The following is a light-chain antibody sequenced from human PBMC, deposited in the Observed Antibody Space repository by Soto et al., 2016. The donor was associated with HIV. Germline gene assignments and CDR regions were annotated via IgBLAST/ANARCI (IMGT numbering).Light chain of an antibody. V-gene: IGLV3-19*01. J-gene: IGLJ2*01. CDR2: GDN. Sequence: SSELTQDPAVSVALGQTVRITCQGDSLRVHYAIWYQQKPRQAPLLVLYGDNSRPSGIPGRFSGSYSGNTASLTITGAQAEDEADYFCSSRDNTGYHVLFGGGTNLTVL. CDR1: SLRVHY. CDR3: SSRDNTGYHVL.